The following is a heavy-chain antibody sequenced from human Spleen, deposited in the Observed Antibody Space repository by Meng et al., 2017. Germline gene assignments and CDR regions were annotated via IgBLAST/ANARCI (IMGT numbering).Heavy chain of an antibody. J-gene: IGHJ5*02. V-gene: IGHV1-3*01. CDR3: ARDHLKYCTNGVCYTARGRFDP. D-gene: IGHD2-8*01. CDR1: GYTFTSYD. CDR2: INAGNGNT. Sequence: ASVKVSCKASGYTFTSYDINWVRQATGQGLEWMGWINAGNGNTKYSQKFQGRVTITRDTSASTAYMELSSLRSEDTAVYYCARDHLKYCTNGVCYTARGRFDPWGQGTLVTVSS.